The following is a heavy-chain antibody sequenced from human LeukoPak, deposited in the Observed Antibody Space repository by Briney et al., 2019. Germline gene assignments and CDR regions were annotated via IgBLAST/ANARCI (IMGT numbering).Heavy chain of an antibody. CDR1: GGSISSYY. J-gene: IGHJ4*02. V-gene: IGHV4-59*01. Sequence: SETLSLTCTVSGGSISSYYWSWIRQPPGKGLEWIGCIYYTGSTNYNPSLKSRVTISVDTSKNQFSLKLSSVTAADTAVYYCATRIAYSSVDYWGQGTLVTVSS. D-gene: IGHD6-19*01. CDR3: ATRIAYSSVDY. CDR2: IYYTGST.